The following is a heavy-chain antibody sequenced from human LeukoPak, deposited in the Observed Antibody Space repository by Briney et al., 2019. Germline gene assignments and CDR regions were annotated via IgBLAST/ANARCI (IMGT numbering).Heavy chain of an antibody. D-gene: IGHD2-2*01. J-gene: IGHJ6*03. CDR2: TYYRSKWYN. V-gene: IGHV6-1*01. CDR1: GVSVSSNSAA. CDR3: AREGCSSTSCYAYYYYYMDV. Sequence: SQTLSLTCAISGVSVSSNSAAWNWIRQSPSRGLEWLGRTYYRSKWYNDYAVSVKSRITINPDTSKNQFSLQLNSVTPEDTAVYYCAREGCSSTSCYAYYYYYMDVWGKGTTVTVSS.